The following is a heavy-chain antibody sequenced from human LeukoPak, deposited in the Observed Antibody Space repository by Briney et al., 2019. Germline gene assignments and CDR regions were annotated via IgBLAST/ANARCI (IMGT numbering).Heavy chain of an antibody. Sequence: GGSLRLSCAASGFTFSSYAMNWVRQAPGEGLEWVSSISSSSSYIYYADSVKGRFTISRDNAKNSLYLQMNSLRAEDTAVYYCARVSPYRGGSCYSNDYWGQGTLVTVSS. CDR1: GFTFSSYA. D-gene: IGHD2-15*01. J-gene: IGHJ4*02. V-gene: IGHV3-21*01. CDR3: ARVSPYRGGSCYSNDY. CDR2: ISSSSSYI.